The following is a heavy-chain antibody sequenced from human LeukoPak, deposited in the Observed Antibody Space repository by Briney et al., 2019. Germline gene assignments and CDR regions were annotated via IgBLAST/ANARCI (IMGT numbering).Heavy chain of an antibody. CDR3: AREGIAAPENYFDY. CDR2: VSFDGSTK. Sequence: GGSLRLSCAASGFTFSSYTMHWVRQAPGKGLEWVAVVSFDGSTKYYADSVKGQFTISRDNSKNTLYLQMNSLRAEDTAVYYCAREGIAAPENYFDYWGQGTLVTVSS. J-gene: IGHJ4*02. V-gene: IGHV3-30*04. CDR1: GFTFSSYT. D-gene: IGHD6-13*01.